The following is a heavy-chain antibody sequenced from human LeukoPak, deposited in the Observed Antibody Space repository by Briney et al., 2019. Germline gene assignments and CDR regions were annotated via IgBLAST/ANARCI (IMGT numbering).Heavy chain of an antibody. CDR2: FDPEDGKT. V-gene: IGHV1-24*01. D-gene: IGHD3-10*01. CDR1: GYTLTELS. Sequence: ASVKVSCKVSGYTLTELSMHWVRQAPGKGLEWMGGFDPEDGKTIYAQKFQGRVTMTEDTSTDTAYMELSSLRSEDTAVYYCATAHEIYYGSGRHEDAFDIWGQGTMVTVSS. CDR3: ATAHEIYYGSGRHEDAFDI. J-gene: IGHJ3*02.